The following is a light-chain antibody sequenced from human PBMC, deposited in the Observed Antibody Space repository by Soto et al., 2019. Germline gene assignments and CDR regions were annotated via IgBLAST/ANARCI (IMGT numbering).Light chain of an antibody. CDR2: SNN. J-gene: IGLJ2*01. CDR3: AAWDDSLIGVV. Sequence: QSVLTQPPSASGTPGQRVTISCSGSSSNIGSNTVNWYQQLPGTAPKLLIYSNNQRPSGVPDRFSGSKSGTSASLAISGLQSEDEADYYCAAWDDSLIGVVFGEGTKLTVL. V-gene: IGLV1-44*01. CDR1: SSNIGSNT.